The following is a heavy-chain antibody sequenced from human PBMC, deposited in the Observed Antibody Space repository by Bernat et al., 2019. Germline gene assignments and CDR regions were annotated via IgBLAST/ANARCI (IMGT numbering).Heavy chain of an antibody. CDR3: AKTPTYYYYYMDV. V-gene: IGHV3-23*04. Sequence: EVQLVEFGGGLVQPGGSLRLSCAASGFTFSSYAMSWFRQPPGKGLDWVSAFSGSGGSTYYADSVKGRFTISRDNSKNTLYLQMNSLRAEDTAVYYCAKTPTYYYYYMDVWGKGTTVTVSS. CDR2: FSGSGGST. J-gene: IGHJ6*03. CDR1: GFTFSSYA.